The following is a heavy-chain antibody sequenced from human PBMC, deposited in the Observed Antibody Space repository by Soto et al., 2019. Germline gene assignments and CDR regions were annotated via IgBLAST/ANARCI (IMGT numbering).Heavy chain of an antibody. CDR1: GFTFRIYA. CDR2: ISYDGSNK. D-gene: IGHD6-19*01. J-gene: IGHJ4*02. CDR3: ATLAVAGEGSDY. Sequence: QVQLVESGGGVVQPGRSLRLSCAASGFTFRIYAIHWVRQAPGKGLEWVAVISYDGSNKYYADSVKGRFTISRDNSKNTLYLQMNSLRAEDTAVYYCATLAVAGEGSDYWGQGTLVTVSP. V-gene: IGHV3-30-3*01.